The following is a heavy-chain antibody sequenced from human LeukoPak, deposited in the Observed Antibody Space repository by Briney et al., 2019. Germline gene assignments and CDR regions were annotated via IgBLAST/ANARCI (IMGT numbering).Heavy chain of an antibody. V-gene: IGHV3-21*04. CDR3: AREPNYSGWEKPGY. J-gene: IGHJ4*02. Sequence: GGSLRLSCAASGFTFSSYSMNWVRQAPGKGLEWVSSISSSSSNIYYADSVKGRFTISRDNAKNSLYLQMNSLRAEDTAVYYCAREPNYSGWEKPGYWGQGTLVTVSS. D-gene: IGHD6-19*01. CDR1: GFTFSSYS. CDR2: ISSSSSNI.